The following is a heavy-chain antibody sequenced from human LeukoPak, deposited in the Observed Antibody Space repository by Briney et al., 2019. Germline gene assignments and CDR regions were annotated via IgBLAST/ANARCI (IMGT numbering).Heavy chain of an antibody. CDR3: ARDGEGYCSSTSCYGTY. Sequence: ASVKVSCKASGYTFTSYGINWVRQAPGQGLEWMGWISAYSGNTNYAQKFQDRVSMTTDTSTSAAYMELRSLRSDDTAVYYCARDGEGYCSSTSCYGTYWGQGTLVTVSS. V-gene: IGHV1-18*01. CDR2: ISAYSGNT. J-gene: IGHJ4*02. D-gene: IGHD2-2*01. CDR1: GYTFTSYG.